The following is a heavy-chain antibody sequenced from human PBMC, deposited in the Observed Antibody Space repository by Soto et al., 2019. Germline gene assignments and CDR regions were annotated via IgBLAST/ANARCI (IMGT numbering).Heavy chain of an antibody. CDR2: IYYSGST. CDR3: ARVKLRPYYMDV. CDR1: GGSISSYY. V-gene: IGHV4-59*01. Sequence: SETLSLTCTVSGGSISSYYWSWIRQPPGKGLEWIGYIYYSGSTNYNPSLKSRVTISVDTSKNQFSLKLSSVTAADTAVYYCARVKLRPYYMDVWGKGTTVTISS. D-gene: IGHD3-3*01. J-gene: IGHJ6*03.